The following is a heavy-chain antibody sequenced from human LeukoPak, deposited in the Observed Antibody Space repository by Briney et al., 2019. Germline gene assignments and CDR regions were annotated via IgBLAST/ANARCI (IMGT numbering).Heavy chain of an antibody. J-gene: IGHJ6*02. Sequence: ASVKVSCKASGYTFTGYYMHWVRQAPGQGLEWMGWINPNSGGTNYAQKFQGRVTMTRDTSISTAYMELSRLRSDDTAVYYCARDSTYYDFWSGYYTVVMDRSMDVWGQGTTVTVSS. CDR3: ARDSTYYDFWSGYYTVVMDRSMDV. V-gene: IGHV1-2*02. CDR2: INPNSGGT. CDR1: GYTFTGYY. D-gene: IGHD3-3*01.